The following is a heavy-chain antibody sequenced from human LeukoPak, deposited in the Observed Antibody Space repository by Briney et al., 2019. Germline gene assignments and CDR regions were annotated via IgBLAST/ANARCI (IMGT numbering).Heavy chain of an antibody. D-gene: IGHD6-19*01. Sequence: PGGSLRLSCAVSGFSVISSYMSWVRQAPGEGLEWVSVTYTGGSTYYAGFVKGRFTISRDNSKNTLYLQMNSLRAEDTAVYYCARDRAVAGTQDPHEPWVWGQGTLVTVSS. CDR1: GFSVISSY. J-gene: IGHJ4*02. CDR3: ARDRAVAGTQDPHEPWV. V-gene: IGHV3-66*01. CDR2: TYTGGST.